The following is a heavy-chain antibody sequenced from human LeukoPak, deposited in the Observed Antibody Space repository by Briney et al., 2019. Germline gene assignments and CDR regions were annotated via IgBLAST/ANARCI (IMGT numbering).Heavy chain of an antibody. D-gene: IGHD3-10*01. CDR3: TRGGRITMVRGDPYFDY. CDR1: GFTVSNNY. J-gene: IGHJ4*02. Sequence: GGSLRLSCAASGFTVSNNYMNWVRQAPGKGLEWVGFIRSRAYGGTTEYAASVKGRFTISRDDSKSIAYLQMNSLKTEDTAVYYCTRGGRITMVRGDPYFDYWGQGTLVTVSS. V-gene: IGHV3-49*04. CDR2: IRSRAYGGTT.